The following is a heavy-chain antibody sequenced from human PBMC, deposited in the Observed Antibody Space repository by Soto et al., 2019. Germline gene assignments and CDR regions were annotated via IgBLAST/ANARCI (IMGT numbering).Heavy chain of an antibody. Sequence: GGSLRLSCAASGFTFSDYYMSWIRQAPGKGLEWVSYISSSGSTIYYADSVKGRFTISRDNAKNSLYLQMNSLRAEDTAVYYCARLYYDFWSGYYPTPYYYYYMDVWGKGTTVTVSS. CDR1: GFTFSDYY. CDR2: ISSSGSTI. J-gene: IGHJ6*03. V-gene: IGHV3-11*01. CDR3: ARLYYDFWSGYYPTPYYYYYMDV. D-gene: IGHD3-3*01.